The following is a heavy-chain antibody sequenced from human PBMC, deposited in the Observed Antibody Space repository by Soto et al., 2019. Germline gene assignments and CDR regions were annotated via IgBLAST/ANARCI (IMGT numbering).Heavy chain of an antibody. CDR2: IKQDGSDK. CDR1: GFTFSSYW. CDR3: ARESGYSYGYYYYYYGMDV. D-gene: IGHD5-18*01. J-gene: IGHJ6*02. Sequence: PGGSLRRSWAASGFTFSSYWMSWVRQAPGKGLGWVANIKQDGSDKYYVDSVKGRFTISRDNAKNSLYLQMNSLRAEDTAVYYCARESGYSYGYYYYYYGMDVCGQGTTVTVSS. V-gene: IGHV3-7*03.